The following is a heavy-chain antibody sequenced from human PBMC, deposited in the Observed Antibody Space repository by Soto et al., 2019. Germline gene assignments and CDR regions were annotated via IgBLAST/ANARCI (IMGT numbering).Heavy chain of an antibody. Sequence: EVQLVESGGGLVKPGGSLRLSCAASGFTFTRYSMNWVRQAPGKVLEWGSSISSTTNYIYYGDSMKGRFTISRDNAKNSLYLEMNSLRAEDTAVYYCARESEDLTSNFDYWGQGTLVTVSS. J-gene: IGHJ4*02. CDR1: GFTFTRYS. CDR2: ISSTTNYI. V-gene: IGHV3-21*06. CDR3: ARESEDLTSNFDY.